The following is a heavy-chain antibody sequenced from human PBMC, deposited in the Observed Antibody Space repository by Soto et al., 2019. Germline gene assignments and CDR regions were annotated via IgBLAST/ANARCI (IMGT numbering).Heavy chain of an antibody. CDR2: IGTAGDT. D-gene: IGHD3-3*01. Sequence: PGGSLRLSCAASGFTFSSYDMHWVRKATGKGLEWVSAIGTAGDTYYPGSVKGRFTISRENAKNSLYLQMNSLRAGDTAVYYCAKLLRFLEWLLRYYYYYYGMDVWGQGTTVTVSS. J-gene: IGHJ6*02. V-gene: IGHV3-13*01. CDR3: AKLLRFLEWLLRYYYYYYGMDV. CDR1: GFTFSSYD.